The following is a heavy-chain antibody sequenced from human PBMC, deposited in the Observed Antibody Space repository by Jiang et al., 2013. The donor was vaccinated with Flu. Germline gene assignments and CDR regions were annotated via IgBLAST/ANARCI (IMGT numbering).Heavy chain of an antibody. Sequence: GKPTQTLTLTCTFSGFSLSTSGMCVSWIRQPPGKALEWLALIDWDDDKYYSTSLKTRLTISKDTSKNQVVLTMTNMDPVDTATYYCARILSPSGYVQGAYFDYWGQGTLVTVSS. V-gene: IGHV2-70*01. CDR1: GFSLSTSGMC. D-gene: IGHD5-12*01. CDR2: IDWDDDK. CDR3: ARILSPSGYVQGAYFDY. J-gene: IGHJ4*02.